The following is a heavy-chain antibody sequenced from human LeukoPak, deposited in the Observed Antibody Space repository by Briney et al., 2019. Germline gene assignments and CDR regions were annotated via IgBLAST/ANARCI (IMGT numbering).Heavy chain of an antibody. CDR2: IYPGNSDT. Sequence: GESLQISCKGSGYSFTTYWIGWVRQMPGKGLEWKGIIYPGNSDTRYSPSFQGQVTISADKSITTAYLQWSSLKASDTAMYYCARHLRYCSGGSCYSNFFDYWGQGALVTVSS. CDR3: ARHLRYCSGGSCYSNFFDY. J-gene: IGHJ4*02. D-gene: IGHD2-15*01. V-gene: IGHV5-51*01. CDR1: GYSFTTYW.